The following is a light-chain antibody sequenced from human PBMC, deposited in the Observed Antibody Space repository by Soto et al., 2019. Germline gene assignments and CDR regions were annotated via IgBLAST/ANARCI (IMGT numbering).Light chain of an antibody. Sequence: DIPMAQSPSTLPANIGDRVSITCRASQTINTWLAWYQQKPGKAPNLLIYQASTLETGVPSRFSGSGSGTDFTLTISGLQPDDFASYYCQQYDNYPLTFGGGTKVEI. CDR2: QAS. J-gene: IGKJ4*01. CDR3: QQYDNYPLT. V-gene: IGKV1-5*03. CDR1: QTINTW.